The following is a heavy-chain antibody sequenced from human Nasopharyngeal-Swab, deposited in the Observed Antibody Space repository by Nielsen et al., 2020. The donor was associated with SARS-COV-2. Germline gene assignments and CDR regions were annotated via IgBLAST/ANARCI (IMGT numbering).Heavy chain of an antibody. CDR1: GASISSYY. CDR3: ARDSSSWLGWFDP. V-gene: IGHV4-59*12. D-gene: IGHD6-13*01. J-gene: IGHJ5*02. Sequence: SETLSLTCTVSGASISSYYWSWIRQPPGKGLEWIGYIYHSGSTNYNPSLKSRVTISVDTSKNQFSLKLSSVTAADTAVYYCARDSSSWLGWFDPWGQGTLVTVSS. CDR2: IYHSGST.